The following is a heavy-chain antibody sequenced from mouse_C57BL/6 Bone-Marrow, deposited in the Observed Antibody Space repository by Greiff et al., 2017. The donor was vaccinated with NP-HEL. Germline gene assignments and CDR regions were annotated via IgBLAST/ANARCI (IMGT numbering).Heavy chain of an antibody. CDR2: IFPGSGST. Sequence: QVQLKESGPELVKPGASVKISCKASGYTFTDYYINWVKQRPGQGLEWIGWIFPGSGSTYYNEKFKGKATLTVDKSSSTAYMLLSSLTSEDSAVYFCAREGGYDVWYYAMDYWGQGTSVTVSS. CDR1: GYTFTDYY. V-gene: IGHV1-75*01. CDR3: AREGGYDVWYYAMDY. J-gene: IGHJ4*01. D-gene: IGHD2-2*01.